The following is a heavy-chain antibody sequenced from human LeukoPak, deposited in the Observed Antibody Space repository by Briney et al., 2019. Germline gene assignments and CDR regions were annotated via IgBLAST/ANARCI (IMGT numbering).Heavy chain of an antibody. CDR3: ARLVGYNYYYMDV. J-gene: IGHJ6*03. D-gene: IGHD2-15*01. CDR2: ISPYNDNT. Sequence: ASVKVSCKASGYGFTSYGIAWVRQALGQGLEWMGWISPYNDNTNSAQKLQGRVTMTTDTSTSTAYMELRSLRSDDTAVYYCARLVGYNYYYMDVWGKGTTVTVSS. V-gene: IGHV1-18*01. CDR1: GYGFTSYG.